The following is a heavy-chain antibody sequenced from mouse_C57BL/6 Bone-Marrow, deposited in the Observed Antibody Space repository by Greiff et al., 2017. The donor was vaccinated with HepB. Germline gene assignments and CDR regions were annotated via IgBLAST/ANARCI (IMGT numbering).Heavy chain of an antibody. CDR2: ISYDGSN. D-gene: IGHD2-4*01. CDR3: ASDIFYDYDDLSFSY. J-gene: IGHJ3*01. V-gene: IGHV3-6*01. Sequence: EVKLLESGPGLVKPSQSLSLTCTVTGYSITSGYYWNWIRQYPGNKLEWMSHISYDGSNNYNPSLKNRISITRDTSKTQVFLKLKSLTTEDTATYYCASDIFYDYDDLSFSYWGQALLVTVSA. CDR1: GYSITSGYY.